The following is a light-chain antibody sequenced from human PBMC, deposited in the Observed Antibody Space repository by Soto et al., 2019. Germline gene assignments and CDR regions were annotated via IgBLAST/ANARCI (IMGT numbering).Light chain of an antibody. CDR3: QQYGRT. CDR1: QSVSSSY. J-gene: IGKJ1*01. Sequence: EIVLTQSPATLSLSPGERATLSCRASQSVSSSYLAWYQQKPGQAPRLLIYGASSRATGIPGRFSGSGSGTDFTLTISRLEPEDFAVYYCQQYGRTFGQGTKVDIK. CDR2: GAS. V-gene: IGKV3-20*01.